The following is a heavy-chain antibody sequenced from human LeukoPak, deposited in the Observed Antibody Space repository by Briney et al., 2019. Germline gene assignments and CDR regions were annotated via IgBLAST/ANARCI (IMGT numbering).Heavy chain of an antibody. CDR1: GGSISSYY. CDR3: ARERDDNWNVGP. D-gene: IGHD1-20*01. J-gene: IGHJ5*02. CDR2: FYYSGST. Sequence: SETLSLTCTVSGGSISSYYWSWIRQPPGKGLEWIGYFYYSGSTNYNPSLKSRVTISVDTSKNQFSLKLSSVTAADTAVYYCARERDDNWNVGPWGQGTLVTVSS. V-gene: IGHV4-59*01.